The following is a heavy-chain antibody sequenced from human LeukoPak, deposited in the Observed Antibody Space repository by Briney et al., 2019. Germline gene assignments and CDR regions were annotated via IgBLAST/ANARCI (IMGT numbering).Heavy chain of an antibody. D-gene: IGHD1-1*01. V-gene: IGHV4-4*07. CDR2: IYTSANT. CDR1: AASISRYY. Sequence: SQTLSPTCNVSAASISRYYWSWIRQPAREGLEWIGRIYTSANTNYSPSFKSRATRSIDRSKNQFSLSLASVTAASTAVHYCARDRIYNDAGHDPFDIWGQGTMVTVSS. CDR3: ARDRIYNDAGHDPFDI. J-gene: IGHJ3*02.